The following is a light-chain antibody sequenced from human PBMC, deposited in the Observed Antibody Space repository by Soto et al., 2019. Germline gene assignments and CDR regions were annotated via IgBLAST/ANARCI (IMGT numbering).Light chain of an antibody. Sequence: IVMPQSPATVSVSPGDRVTLSCRASRTVHSNVAWYQHKPGQAPRLLIYGASFRATGMPARFSGSGFGTDFTLTISSLEPEDFAVYYCQQRSNWPSITFGQGTRLEIK. CDR2: GAS. J-gene: IGKJ5*01. V-gene: IGKV3-11*01. CDR1: RTVHSN. CDR3: QQRSNWPSIT.